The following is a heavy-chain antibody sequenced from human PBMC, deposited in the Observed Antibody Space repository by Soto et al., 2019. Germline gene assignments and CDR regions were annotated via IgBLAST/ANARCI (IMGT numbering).Heavy chain of an antibody. D-gene: IGHD3-22*01. Sequence: QERLQESGPGLVKPSQTLSLTCTVSGGSIRNGGYXWTWIRQHPGKGLEWIGYIYYSGSTYYNPSLKSRVTISIDTSKNQFSLKLSSVTAADTAVYYCARENYDSIGWLDHWGQGTLVTVSS. CDR2: IYYSGST. J-gene: IGHJ4*02. CDR1: GGSIRNGGYX. V-gene: IGHV4-31*03. CDR3: ARENYDSIGWLDH.